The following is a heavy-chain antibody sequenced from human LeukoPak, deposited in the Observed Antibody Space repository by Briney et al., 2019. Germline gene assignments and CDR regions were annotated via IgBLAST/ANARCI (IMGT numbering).Heavy chain of an antibody. D-gene: IGHD4-17*01. J-gene: IGHJ6*02. CDR3: ATTTVTKETYYYYGMDV. V-gene: IGHV3-66*01. CDR1: GFTVRSKY. CDR2: IYSGGST. Sequence: PGGSLRLSCAASGFTVRSKYMSWVRQAPGKGLEWVSVIYSGGSTYYADSVKGRFTISRDNSKNTLYLQMNSLRAEDTAVYYCATTTVTKETYYYYGMDVWGQGTTVTVSS.